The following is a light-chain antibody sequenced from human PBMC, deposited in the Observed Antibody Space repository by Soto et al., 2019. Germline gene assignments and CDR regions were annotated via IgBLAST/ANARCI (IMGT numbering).Light chain of an antibody. J-gene: IGLJ2*01. V-gene: IGLV1-51*01. CDR1: SSNIGNDDNY. Sequence: QSVLTQPPSVSAAPGQTVTISCSGSSSNIGNDDNYVSWYQQLPGTAPKVLIYDNNQRPSGIPDRFSASKSGTSATLGITGLQTGDEADYYCETWDSSLSAHVFGGGTKVTVL. CDR2: DNN. CDR3: ETWDSSLSAHV.